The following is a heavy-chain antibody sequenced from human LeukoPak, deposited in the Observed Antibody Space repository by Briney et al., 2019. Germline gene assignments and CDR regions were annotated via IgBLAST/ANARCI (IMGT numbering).Heavy chain of an antibody. V-gene: IGHV3-74*01. Sequence: GGSLRLSCAASGFTFSSYWMHWVCQAPGKGLVWVSRINSDGSSTSYADSVKGRFTISRDNAKNTLYLQMNSLRAEDTAVYYCARDPRGPAAPDYWGQGTLVTVSS. J-gene: IGHJ4*02. CDR1: GFTFSSYW. CDR3: ARDPRGPAAPDY. D-gene: IGHD2-2*01. CDR2: INSDGSST.